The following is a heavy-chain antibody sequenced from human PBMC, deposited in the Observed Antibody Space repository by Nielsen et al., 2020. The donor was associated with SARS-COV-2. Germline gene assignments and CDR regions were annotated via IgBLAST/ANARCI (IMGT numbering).Heavy chain of an antibody. CDR2: IYYTGNT. Sequence: SETLSLTCTVSGGSFSDYYWTWIRQPPGKGLEWIGYIYYTGNTNYNPSLKSRVTISLDTSKNQFSLRLSSVTAADTAVYYCARRVASRPVYAFDIWGLVTMVTVSS. CDR1: GGSFSDYY. CDR3: ARRVASRPVYAFDI. D-gene: IGHD5/OR15-5a*01. V-gene: IGHV4-59*01. J-gene: IGHJ3*02.